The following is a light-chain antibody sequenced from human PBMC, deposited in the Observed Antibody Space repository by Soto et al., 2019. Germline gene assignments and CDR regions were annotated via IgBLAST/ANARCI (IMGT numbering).Light chain of an antibody. J-gene: IGLJ1*01. Sequence: QSVLTQPRSVSGSPGQSVTISCTGTSTDVGGYNYVSWYQQHPGKVPKLMIYDVSKRPSGVPDRFSGSKSGNTASLTISGLQAEEDADYYCCSYAGSDTLYVFGSGTIVTVL. CDR1: STDVGGYNY. CDR2: DVS. V-gene: IGLV2-11*01. CDR3: CSYAGSDTLYV.